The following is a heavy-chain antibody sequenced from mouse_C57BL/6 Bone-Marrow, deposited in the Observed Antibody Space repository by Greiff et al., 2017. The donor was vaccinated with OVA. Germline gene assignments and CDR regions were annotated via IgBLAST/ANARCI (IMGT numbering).Heavy chain of an antibody. Sequence: QVQLQQPGAELVMPGASVKLSCKASGYTFPSYWMHWVKQRPGQGLEWTGKIDPSDSYTNSNQKFKGKSTLTVDKSSSTAYIQRSSVTSEDSAVYYCARSGDYYGSSYPDYWGQGTTLTVSS. CDR3: ARSGDYYGSSYPDY. J-gene: IGHJ2*01. V-gene: IGHV1-69*01. CDR1: GYTFPSYW. D-gene: IGHD1-1*01. CDR2: IDPSDSYT.